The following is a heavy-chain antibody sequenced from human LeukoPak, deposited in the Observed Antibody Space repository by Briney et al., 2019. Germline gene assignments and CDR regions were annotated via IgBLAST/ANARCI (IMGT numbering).Heavy chain of an antibody. CDR3: ARDGPSYDSSGYYIWNYMDV. CDR2: IYYSGST. V-gene: IGHV4-59*01. CDR1: GGSISSYY. Sequence: SETLSLTCPVAGGSISSYYWSWIRQPPGKGLEWIGYIYYSGSTNYNLSLKSRVTISVDTSKNQFSLKLSSVTAADTAVYYCARDGPSYDSSGYYIWNYMDVWGKGTTVTVSS. J-gene: IGHJ6*03. D-gene: IGHD3-22*01.